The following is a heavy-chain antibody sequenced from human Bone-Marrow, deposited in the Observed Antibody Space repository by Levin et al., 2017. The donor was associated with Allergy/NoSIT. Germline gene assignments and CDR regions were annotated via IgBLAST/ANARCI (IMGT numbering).Heavy chain of an antibody. CDR2: IYSGGST. J-gene: IGHJ4*02. V-gene: IGHV3-53*01. Sequence: GESLKISCAASGFNVSSNYMSWVRQAPGKGLEWVSVIYSGGSTYYADSVKGRFTISRDNSKNTLYLQMNSLRAEDTAVYYCARVGVGHYGSGSYYFFDYWGQGTLVTVSS. CDR3: ARVGVGHYGSGSYYFFDY. CDR1: GFNVSSNY. D-gene: IGHD3-10*01.